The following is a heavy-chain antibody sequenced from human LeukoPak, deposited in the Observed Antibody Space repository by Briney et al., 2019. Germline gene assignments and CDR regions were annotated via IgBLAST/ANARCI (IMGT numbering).Heavy chain of an antibody. V-gene: IGHV4-34*01. CDR2: INHSGST. J-gene: IGHJ4*02. CDR1: GGSFSGYY. CDR3: ARDGIAAAAPPDY. D-gene: IGHD6-13*01. Sequence: TPSETLSLTCAVDGGSFSGYYWSWIRQPPGKGLEWIGEINHSGSTNYNPSLKSRVTISVDTSKNQFSLKLSSVTAADTAVYYCARDGIAAAAPPDYWGQGTLVTVSS.